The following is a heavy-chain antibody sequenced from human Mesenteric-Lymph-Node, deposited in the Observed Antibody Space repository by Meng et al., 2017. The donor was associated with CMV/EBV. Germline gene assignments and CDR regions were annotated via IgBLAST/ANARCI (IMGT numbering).Heavy chain of an antibody. CDR1: GYTFNSYG. J-gene: IGHJ6*02. Sequence: ASVKVSCKAAGYTFNSYGVSWVRQAPGQGLEWMGWINPYNRNTNYAQVLQGRVAMTADTFTNTAYMELRSLRSDDTAVYYCARLQEDFGVVLFGMDVWGQGTTVTVSS. CDR3: ARLQEDFGVVLFGMDV. CDR2: INPYNRNT. D-gene: IGHD3-3*01. V-gene: IGHV1-18*01.